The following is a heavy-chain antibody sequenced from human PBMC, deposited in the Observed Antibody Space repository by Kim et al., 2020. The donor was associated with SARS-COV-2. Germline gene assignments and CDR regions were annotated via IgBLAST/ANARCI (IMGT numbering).Heavy chain of an antibody. J-gene: IGHJ4*02. V-gene: IGHV3-73*01. CDR3: FYFDSSGYQSAAG. Sequence: YGASVKGRFTISRDDSKNMAYLQMNSLKTEDTAVYYCFYFDSSGYQSAAGWGQGTQVTVSS. D-gene: IGHD3-22*01.